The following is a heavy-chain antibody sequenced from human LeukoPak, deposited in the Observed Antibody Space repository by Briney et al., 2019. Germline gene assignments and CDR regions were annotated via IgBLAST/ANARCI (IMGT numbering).Heavy chain of an antibody. CDR1: GYSLTDLS. CDR2: INPNSGGT. V-gene: IGHV1-2*02. D-gene: IGHD2-2*01. J-gene: IGHJ4*02. CDR3: ARGASYTSCCYLDY. Sequence: ASVKVSCKVSGYSLTDLSMHWVRQAPGQGLEWMGWINPNSGGTNYEQKFQGRVTMTRDTSISTAYMQLSGLRSDDTAVYYCARGASYTSCCYLDYWGQGTLVTVSS.